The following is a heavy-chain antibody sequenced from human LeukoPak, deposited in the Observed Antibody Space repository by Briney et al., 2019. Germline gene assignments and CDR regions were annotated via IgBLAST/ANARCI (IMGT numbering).Heavy chain of an antibody. CDR3: TTDRFQLWFY. CDR1: GFTFSNAW. V-gene: IGHV3-15*07. J-gene: IGHJ4*02. D-gene: IGHD3-10*01. Sequence: PGGSLRLSCAVSGFTFSNAWMNWVCQAPGKGLEWVGRIKSKTDGGTTDYAAPVKGRFTISRDDSKNTLYLQMNSLKTEDTAIYCCTTDRFQLWFYWGQGTLVTVSS. CDR2: IKSKTDGGTT.